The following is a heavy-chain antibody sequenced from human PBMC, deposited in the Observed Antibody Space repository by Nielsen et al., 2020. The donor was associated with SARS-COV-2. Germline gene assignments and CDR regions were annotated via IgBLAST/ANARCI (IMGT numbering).Heavy chain of an antibody. Sequence: GESLKISCAASGFTFSGPAMHWVRQASGKGLEWVGRIRSRLNSYATAYAASVKGRFTISRDDSSNTAYLQMNSLKTEDTAVYYCARQYSSGWFKYYYYMDVWGKGTTVTVSS. CDR2: IRSRLNSYAT. CDR1: GFTFSGPA. CDR3: ARQYSSGWFKYYYYMDV. V-gene: IGHV3-73*01. J-gene: IGHJ6*03. D-gene: IGHD6-19*01.